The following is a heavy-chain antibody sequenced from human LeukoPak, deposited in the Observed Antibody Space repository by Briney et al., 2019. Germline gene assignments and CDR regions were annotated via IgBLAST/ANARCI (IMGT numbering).Heavy chain of an antibody. CDR1: GYTFTSYG. CDR2: IGAYNGNT. Sequence: ASVKVSCKASGYTFTSYGISWVRQAPGQGLEWMGWIGAYNGNTNYAQKLQGRVTMTTDTSTSTAYMELRSLRSDDTAVYYCARGTAGSGYDYYFDYWGQGTLVTVSS. CDR3: ARGTAGSGYDYYFDY. D-gene: IGHD5-12*01. V-gene: IGHV1-18*01. J-gene: IGHJ4*02.